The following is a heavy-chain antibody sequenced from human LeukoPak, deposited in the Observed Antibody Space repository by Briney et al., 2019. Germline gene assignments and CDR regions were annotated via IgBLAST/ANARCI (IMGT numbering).Heavy chain of an antibody. Sequence: PGGSLRLSCAASGFTFSSYSMNWVRQAPGKGLEWVSYISSSSSTIYYADSVKGRFTISRDNAKNSLYLQMNSLRAEDTAVYCCARGVTYFDYWGQGTLVTVSS. D-gene: IGHD2-21*02. V-gene: IGHV3-48*01. CDR3: ARGVTYFDY. J-gene: IGHJ4*02. CDR1: GFTFSSYS. CDR2: ISSSSSTI.